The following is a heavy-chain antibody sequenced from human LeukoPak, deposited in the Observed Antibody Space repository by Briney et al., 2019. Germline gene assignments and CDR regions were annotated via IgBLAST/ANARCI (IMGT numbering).Heavy chain of an antibody. Sequence: SETLSLTCTVSGGSISSSSWSWIRQPPGKGLEWIGYIYYSGGTNYNPSLESRVTLSVDMSKNQFSLKLNSVTAADTAVYYCASSGSGSYRWFDPWGQGTLVTVSS. CDR3: ASSGSGSYRWFDP. V-gene: IGHV4-59*01. CDR2: IYYSGGT. J-gene: IGHJ5*02. CDR1: GGSISSSS. D-gene: IGHD1-26*01.